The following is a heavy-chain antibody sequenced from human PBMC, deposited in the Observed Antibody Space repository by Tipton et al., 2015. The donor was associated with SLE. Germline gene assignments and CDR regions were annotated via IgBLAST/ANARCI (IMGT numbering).Heavy chain of an antibody. D-gene: IGHD1-26*01. Sequence: TLSLTCTVSGASISSGSSYWSWIRQPAGKGLEWIGRIFSRGSTNSNLSLKSRFTISLDASKNQFSLKLSSVTAADTAVYYCARDSVGLVDNYHYYYMDVWGKGTTVTISS. CDR3: ARDSVGLVDNYHYYYMDV. CDR2: IFSRGST. CDR1: GASISSGSSY. J-gene: IGHJ6*03. V-gene: IGHV4-61*02.